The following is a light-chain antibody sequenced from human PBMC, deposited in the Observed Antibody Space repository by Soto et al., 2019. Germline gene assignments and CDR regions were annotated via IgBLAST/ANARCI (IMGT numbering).Light chain of an antibody. CDR2: EVT. J-gene: IGLJ1*01. CDR1: SSDVGGYNY. V-gene: IGLV2-14*01. CDR3: YSYAGNSIYV. Sequence: QSALTQPASVSGSPGQSITISCTGTSSDVGGYNYVSWFQQHPGKLPQLMISEVTQRPSGVSDRFSGSKSGNTASLTISGLQAEDEADYYCYSYAGNSIYVFGTGTKLTVL.